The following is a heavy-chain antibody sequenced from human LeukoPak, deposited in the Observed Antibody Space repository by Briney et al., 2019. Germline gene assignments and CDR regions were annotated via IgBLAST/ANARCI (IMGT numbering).Heavy chain of an antibody. CDR3: ARGIVAPHAFDI. CDR1: GFTFSNYW. J-gene: IGHJ3*02. CDR2: IKQDGSEK. D-gene: IGHD5-12*01. V-gene: IGHV3-7*04. Sequence: GGSLRLSCAASGFTFSNYWLTWVRQAPGQGLEWVANIKQDGSEKHYVDSVKGRFTISRDNAKNSLYLQMNSLRAEDTAVYYCARGIVAPHAFDIWGQGTMVTVSS.